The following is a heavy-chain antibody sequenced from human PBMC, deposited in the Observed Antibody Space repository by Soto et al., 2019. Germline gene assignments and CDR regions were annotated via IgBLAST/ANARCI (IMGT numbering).Heavy chain of an antibody. CDR3: ARNSGGFDP. D-gene: IGHD2-8*02. CDR2: INASGGNT. V-gene: IGHV1-46*01. CDR1: GYTFTSYY. J-gene: IGHJ5*02. Sequence: GASVKVSCKASGYTFTSYYMHWVRQAPGQGLEWMGRINASGGNTRYAQKFQGRVTITRDTSASTAYMELSSLRSEDTAVYYCARNSGGFDPWGQRTLVTVSS.